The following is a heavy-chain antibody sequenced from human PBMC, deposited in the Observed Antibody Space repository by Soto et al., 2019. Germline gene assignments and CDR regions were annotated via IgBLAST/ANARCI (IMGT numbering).Heavy chain of an antibody. J-gene: IGHJ4*02. CDR2: IYYSGST. V-gene: IGHV4-39*01. CDR3: ARHYSGSWDHFDY. CDR1: GGSISSSSYY. D-gene: IGHD1-26*01. Sequence: PSETLSLTCTVSGGSISSSSYYWGWIRQPPGKGLEWIGSIYYSGSTYYNPSLKSRVTISVDTSKNQFSLKLSSVTAADTAVYYCARHYSGSWDHFDYWGQGTLVTVSS.